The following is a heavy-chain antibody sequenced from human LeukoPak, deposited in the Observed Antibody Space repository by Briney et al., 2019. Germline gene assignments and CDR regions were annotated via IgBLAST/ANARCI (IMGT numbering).Heavy chain of an antibody. Sequence: ASVKVSCKASGYTFTGYYMHWVRQAPGQGLEWMGWINPNSGGTNYAQKFQGWVTMTRDTSISTAYMELSRLRSDDTAVYYCARGTFYGSGSYHQYYFDSWGQGTLATVSS. CDR3: ARGTFYGSGSYHQYYFDS. D-gene: IGHD3-10*01. CDR2: INPNSGGT. CDR1: GYTFTGYY. J-gene: IGHJ4*02. V-gene: IGHV1-2*04.